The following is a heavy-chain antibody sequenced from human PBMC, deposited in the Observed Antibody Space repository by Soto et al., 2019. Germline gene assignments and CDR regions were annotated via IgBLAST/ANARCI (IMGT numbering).Heavy chain of an antibody. CDR2: INPSGGST. V-gene: IGHV1-46*03. J-gene: IGHJ3*02. CDR3: AREGGHDYGANDAFDI. CDR1: GYTFTSYY. Sequence: ASVKVSCKASGYTFTSYYMHWVRQAPGQGLEWMGIINPSGGSTSYAQKFQGRVTMTRDTSTSTVYMELSSLRSEDTAVYYCAREGGHDYGANDAFDIWGQGTMVTVSS. D-gene: IGHD4-17*01.